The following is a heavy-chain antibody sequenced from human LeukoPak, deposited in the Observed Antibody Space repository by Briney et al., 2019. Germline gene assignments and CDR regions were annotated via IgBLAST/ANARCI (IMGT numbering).Heavy chain of an antibody. CDR3: AKAPGSFCLLDY. J-gene: IGHJ4*02. D-gene: IGHD3-3*01. CDR1: GGSISSFH. CDR2: IHTSGST. Sequence: SETLSLTCIISGGSISSFHCTWIRQSAGKGLEWIGRIHTSGSTNYNPSLKSRVTMSLDTSKNQVSLNLSSVTAADTAGYYRAKAPGSFCLLDYWRQGPLVTVSS. V-gene: IGHV4-4*07.